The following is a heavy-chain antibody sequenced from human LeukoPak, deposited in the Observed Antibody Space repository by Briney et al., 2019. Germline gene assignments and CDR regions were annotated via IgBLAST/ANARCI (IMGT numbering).Heavy chain of an antibody. J-gene: IGHJ4*02. CDR2: ISGSGGST. CDR3: ANEGGMVRGVIITSH. CDR1: GFTVSSTY. D-gene: IGHD3-10*01. Sequence: GGSLRLSCAASGFTVSSTYMSWVRQAPGKGLEWVSAISGSGGSTYYADSVKGRFTISRDNSKNTLYLQMNSLRAEDTAVYYCANEGGMVRGVIITSHWGQGTLVTVSS. V-gene: IGHV3-23*01.